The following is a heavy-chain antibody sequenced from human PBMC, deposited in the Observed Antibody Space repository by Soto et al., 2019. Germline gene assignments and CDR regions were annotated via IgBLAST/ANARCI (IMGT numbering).Heavy chain of an antibody. J-gene: IGHJ5*02. CDR3: ARQHSSSSWFDP. Sequence: GESLKISCKGSGYSFTSYWIGWERQMPGKGLEWMGFIYPGDSDTRYSPSFQGQVTISADKSSSTAYLQWSSLKASDTAMYYCARQHSSSSWFDPWGQGTLVTVSS. CDR1: GYSFTSYW. CDR2: IYPGDSDT. V-gene: IGHV5-51*01. D-gene: IGHD6-6*01.